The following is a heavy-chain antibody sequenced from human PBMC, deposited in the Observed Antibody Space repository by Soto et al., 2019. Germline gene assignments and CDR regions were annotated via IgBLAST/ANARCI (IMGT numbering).Heavy chain of an antibody. CDR2: ISGYNGNT. CDR1: GYTFTSYG. V-gene: IGHV1-18*01. J-gene: IGHJ4*02. Sequence: GASVKVSCKASGYTFTSYGISWVRQAPGQGLEWMGWISGYNGNTNYAQKLQGRVTITTDTSTSTAYMELRSLRSDDTAVYYCARDRGYNYGTRFDYWGQGTLVTVSS. CDR3: ARDRGYNYGTRFDY. D-gene: IGHD5-18*01.